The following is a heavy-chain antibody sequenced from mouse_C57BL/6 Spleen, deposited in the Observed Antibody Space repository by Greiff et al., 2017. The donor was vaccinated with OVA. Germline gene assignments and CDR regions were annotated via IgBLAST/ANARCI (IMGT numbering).Heavy chain of an antibody. D-gene: IGHD4-1*01. CDR3: ARELGRAFAY. V-gene: IGHV5-4*01. CDR2: ISDGGSYT. J-gene: IGHJ3*01. Sequence: EVQLVESGGGLVKPGGSLKLSCAASGFTFSSYAMSWVRQTPEKRLEWVATISDGGSYTYYPDNVKGRFTITRDNAKNNLYLQMSHLKSEDTAMYYCARELGRAFAYWGQGTLVTVSA. CDR1: GFTFSSYA.